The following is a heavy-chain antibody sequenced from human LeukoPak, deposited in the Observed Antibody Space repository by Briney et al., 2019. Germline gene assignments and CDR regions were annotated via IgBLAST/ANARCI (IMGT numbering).Heavy chain of an antibody. CDR3: ATYNRDGYNFAFQH. D-gene: IGHD5-24*01. J-gene: IGHJ1*01. Sequence: SQTLSLTCTVSGGSISSGGYYWSWIRQHPGQGLEWIGYIYYSGSTSYNPSLKSRVTILLDTSKNQFSLKLSSVAAADTAVYYCATYNRDGYNFAFQHWGQGTLVTVSS. CDR2: IYYSGST. CDR1: GGSISSGGYY. V-gene: IGHV4-31*02.